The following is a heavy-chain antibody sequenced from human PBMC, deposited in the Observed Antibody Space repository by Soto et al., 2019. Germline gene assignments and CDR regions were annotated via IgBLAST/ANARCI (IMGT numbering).Heavy chain of an antibody. CDR1: GFTFSSYW. V-gene: IGHV3-7*01. CDR3: ARNNWNQGFSGAFDI. D-gene: IGHD1-1*01. J-gene: IGHJ3*02. Sequence: GGSLRLSCAVSGFTFSSYWMSWVRQAPGKGLEWVANIKQDGGEIYYVDSVKGRFTISRDNAKNSLYLQMNSLRAEDTAVYYCARNNWNQGFSGAFDIWGQGTKVTVSS. CDR2: IKQDGGEI.